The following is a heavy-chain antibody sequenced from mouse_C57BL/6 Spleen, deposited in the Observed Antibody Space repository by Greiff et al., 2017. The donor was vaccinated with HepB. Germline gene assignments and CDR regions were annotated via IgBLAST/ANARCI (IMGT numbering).Heavy chain of an antibody. J-gene: IGHJ3*01. CDR2: IDPSDSYT. CDR1: GYTFTSYW. V-gene: IGHV1-69*01. Sequence: QVQLQQPGAELVMPGASVKLFCKASGYTFTSYWMHWVKQRPGQGLEWIGEIDPSDSYTNYNQKFKGKSTLTVDKSSSTAYMQLSSLTSEDSAVYYCARGTAQATLAWFAYWGQGTLVTVPA. D-gene: IGHD3-2*02. CDR3: ARGTAQATLAWFAY.